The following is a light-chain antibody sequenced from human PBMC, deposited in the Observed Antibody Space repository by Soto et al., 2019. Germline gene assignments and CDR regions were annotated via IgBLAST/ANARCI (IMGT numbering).Light chain of an antibody. CDR1: SSDIGTYDY. CDR3: CSYGGGNNFYV. CDR2: EVS. V-gene: IGLV2-8*01. J-gene: IGLJ1*01. Sequence: QPVLTQPPSASGSPGQSFTISCTGTSSDIGTYDYVSWYQHLPDKAPKLIIYEVSKRPSGVPDRFSGSKSGNTASLTVSRLQAEDEGDYYCCSYGGGNNFYVFGTGTKVTVL.